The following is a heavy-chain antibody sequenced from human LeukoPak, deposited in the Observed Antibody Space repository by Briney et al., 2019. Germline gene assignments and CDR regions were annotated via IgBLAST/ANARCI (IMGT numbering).Heavy chain of an antibody. Sequence: PGGSLRLSCAASGFTFSSYAMHWVRQAPGKGLEWVAVISYDGSNKYYADSVKGRFTISRDNSKNTLYLQMNSLRAEDTAVYYCAREGYSYGYGYWGQGTLVTVSS. J-gene: IGHJ4*02. CDR3: AREGYSYGYGY. CDR2: ISYDGSNK. V-gene: IGHV3-30-3*01. D-gene: IGHD5-18*01. CDR1: GFTFSSYA.